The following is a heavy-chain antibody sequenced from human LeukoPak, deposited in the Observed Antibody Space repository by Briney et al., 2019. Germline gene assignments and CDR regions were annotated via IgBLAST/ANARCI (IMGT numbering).Heavy chain of an antibody. D-gene: IGHD6-13*01. CDR1: GFTFSNFA. J-gene: IGHJ4*02. CDR3: ARAPPDSWIDN. V-gene: IGHV3-30*04. CDR2: ISSDGSYK. Sequence: GGSLRLSCAASGFTFSNFALYWVRQAPGKGLEWVTVISSDGSYKYYADSVKGRFTISRDNSKNTVYLQMYSLRDEDTAVYYCARAPPDSWIDNWGQGTLVTVSS.